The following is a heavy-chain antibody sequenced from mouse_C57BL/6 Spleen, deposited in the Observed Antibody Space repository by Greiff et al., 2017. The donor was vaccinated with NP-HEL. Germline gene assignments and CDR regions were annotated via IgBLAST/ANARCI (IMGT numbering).Heavy chain of an antibody. CDR2: INPNNGGT. J-gene: IGHJ2*01. V-gene: IGHV1-26*01. CDR1: GYTFTDYY. D-gene: IGHD1-1*01. Sequence: EVQLQQSGPELVKPGASVKISCKASGYTFTDYYMNWVKQSHGKSLEWIGDINPNNGGTSYNQKFKGKATLTVDKSSSTAYMELRSLTSEDYAVSYCAREGATTVVASFDYWGQGTTLTVSS. CDR3: AREGATTVVASFDY.